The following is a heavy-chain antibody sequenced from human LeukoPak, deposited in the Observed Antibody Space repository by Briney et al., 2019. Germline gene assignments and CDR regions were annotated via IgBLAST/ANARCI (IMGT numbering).Heavy chain of an antibody. V-gene: IGHV1-46*01. J-gene: IGHJ3*02. CDR2: INPSGGNT. D-gene: IGHD3-3*01. Sequence: ASVKVSCKASGYTFTNYYMHWVRQAPGQGLEWMGIINPSGGNTNYAQNFQGRVTMTRDTSISTAYMELSRLRSDDTAVYYCARDRSGFDIWGQGTMVTVSS. CDR1: GYTFTNYY. CDR3: ARDRSGFDI.